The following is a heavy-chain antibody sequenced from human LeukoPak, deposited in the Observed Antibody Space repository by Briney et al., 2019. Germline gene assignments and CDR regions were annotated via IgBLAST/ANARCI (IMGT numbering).Heavy chain of an antibody. CDR1: GDSINSYY. V-gene: IGHV4-59*01. D-gene: IGHD5-24*01. J-gene: IGHJ3*02. CDR2: IYYSGRT. CDR3: ARGRWLPKAFDI. Sequence: SETLTLTCTVSGDSINSYYWNWIRQPPGKGLEWIGYIYYSGRTDYNPPLKSRGTISVDTSKRQFSMKLKTVTAADTAVYFFARGRWLPKAFDIGGGGTMVTV.